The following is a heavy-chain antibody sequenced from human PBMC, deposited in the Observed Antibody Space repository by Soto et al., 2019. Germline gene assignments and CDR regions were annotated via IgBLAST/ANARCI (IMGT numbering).Heavy chain of an antibody. CDR3: ASAAVTGTAGLDF. Sequence: GAVVKVSCKASGYAFSGFYMLWVRQAPGQGLEWVGWINPKSGGTKSAEKFQGRDTMTRDTSISTAYMELSRLTSYDTAVYYCASAAVTGTAGLDFWGQGTQVTVSS. CDR2: INPKSGGT. J-gene: IGHJ4*02. CDR1: GYAFSGFY. D-gene: IGHD6-19*01. V-gene: IGHV1-2*02.